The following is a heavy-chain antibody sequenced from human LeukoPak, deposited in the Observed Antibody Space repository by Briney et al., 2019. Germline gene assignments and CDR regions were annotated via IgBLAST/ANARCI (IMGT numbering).Heavy chain of an antibody. CDR1: GGTFSSYA. V-gene: IGHV1-69*13. CDR2: IIPIFGTA. Sequence: ASVKVSCKASGGTFSSYAISWARQAPGQGLEWMGGIIPIFGTANYAQKFQGRVTITADESTSTAYMELSSLRSEDTTVYYCARELPPDDILDYWGQGTLVTVSS. CDR3: ARELPPDDILDY. D-gene: IGHD3-9*01. J-gene: IGHJ4*02.